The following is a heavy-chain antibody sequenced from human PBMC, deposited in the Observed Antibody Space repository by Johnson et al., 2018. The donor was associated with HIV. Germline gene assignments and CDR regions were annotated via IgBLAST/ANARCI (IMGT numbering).Heavy chain of an antibody. CDR2: ISCTSGSI. D-gene: IGHD4-11*01. CDR3: AKDTESHRLTVTESGFDI. Sequence: VQLVESGGGLVQPGRSLRLSCAASGFTFDDYAMHWVRQAPGKGLEWVSGISCTSGSIAYADSVTRRFTLSRDNAKNSLYVQMNSLRAEDTAVYYCAKDTESHRLTVTESGFDIWGQRTMVTVSS. V-gene: IGHV3-9*01. J-gene: IGHJ3*02. CDR1: GFTFDDYA.